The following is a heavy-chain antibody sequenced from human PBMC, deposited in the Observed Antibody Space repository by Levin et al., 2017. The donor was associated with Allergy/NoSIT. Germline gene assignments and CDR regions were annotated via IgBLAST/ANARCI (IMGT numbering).Heavy chain of an antibody. CDR2: IIPIFGTA. D-gene: IGHD5-24*01. J-gene: IGHJ4*02. Sequence: GGSLRLSCKASGGTFSSYAISWVRQAPGQGLEWMGGIIPIFGTANYAQKFQGRVTITADESTSTAYMELSSLRSEDTAVYYCARDRRVGYNYYFDYWGQGTLVTVSS. CDR3: ARDRRVGYNYYFDY. CDR1: GGTFSSYA. V-gene: IGHV1-69*01.